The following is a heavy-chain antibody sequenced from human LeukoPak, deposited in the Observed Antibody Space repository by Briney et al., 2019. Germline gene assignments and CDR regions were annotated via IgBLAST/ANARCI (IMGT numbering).Heavy chain of an antibody. CDR3: AKSGLSRFDF. CDR1: GFTFSSYW. CDR2: IKKDGSEK. Sequence: GGSLRLSCAASGFTFSSYWMSWVRQAPGKGLEWVANIKKDGSEKYYVDSVKGRFTISRDNAKTSLYLQMNSLRAEDTAVYYCAKSGLSRFDFWGQGTLVTVSS. J-gene: IGHJ4*02. D-gene: IGHD2-15*01. V-gene: IGHV3-7*03.